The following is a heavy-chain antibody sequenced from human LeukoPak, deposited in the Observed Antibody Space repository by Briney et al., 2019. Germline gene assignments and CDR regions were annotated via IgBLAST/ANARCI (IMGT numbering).Heavy chain of an antibody. D-gene: IGHD3-10*01. CDR1: GYSFTSYW. J-gene: IGHJ4*02. Sequence: GESLKISCKGSGYSFTSYWIGWVRQMPGKGLEWMGIIYPGDSDTRYSPSFRGQVTISADKSISTAYLQWSSLKASDTAMYYCARRITMVRGVRYFDYWGQGTLVTVSS. V-gene: IGHV5-51*01. CDR2: IYPGDSDT. CDR3: ARRITMVRGVRYFDY.